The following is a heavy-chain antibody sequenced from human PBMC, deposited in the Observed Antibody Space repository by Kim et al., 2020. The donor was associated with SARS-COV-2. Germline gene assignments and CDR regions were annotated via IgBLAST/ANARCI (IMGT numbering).Heavy chain of an antibody. Sequence: GGSLRLSCAASGFTFSSYGMHWVRQAPGKGLEWVAVIWYDGSNKYYADSVKGRFTISRDNSKNTLYLQMNSLRAEDTAVYYCARDSDPTWQPFGGVKQNYYGMDVWGQGTTVTVSS. D-gene: IGHD3-16*01. V-gene: IGHV3-33*01. CDR2: IWYDGSNK. CDR1: GFTFSSYG. CDR3: ARDSDPTWQPFGGVKQNYYGMDV. J-gene: IGHJ6*02.